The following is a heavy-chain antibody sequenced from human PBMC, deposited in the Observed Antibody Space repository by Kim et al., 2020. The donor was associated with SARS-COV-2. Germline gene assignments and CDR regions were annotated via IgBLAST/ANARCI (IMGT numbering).Heavy chain of an antibody. J-gene: IGHJ6*02. D-gene: IGHD3-9*01. V-gene: IGHV1-46*01. Sequence: QGRVTMTRDTSTSTVYMELSSLRSEDTAVYYCARGQTYYDILTGSGMDVWGQGTTVTVSS. CDR3: ARGQTYYDILTGSGMDV.